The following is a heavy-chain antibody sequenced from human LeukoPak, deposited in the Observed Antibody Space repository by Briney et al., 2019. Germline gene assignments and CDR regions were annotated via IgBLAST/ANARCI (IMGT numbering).Heavy chain of an antibody. CDR2: IQTTGNA. J-gene: IGHJ2*01. D-gene: IGHD4-11*01. V-gene: IGHV4-4*07. Sequence: PSETLSLTCTVSGGSLSSYFWFWFRQPAGKGLEWIWRIQTTGNADYNPSLKSRVTMSVDTSKNQFSLRLRSVTAADTAVYYCARDPGNYNHDWSFDLWGRGTLVSVSS. CDR3: ARDPGNYNHDWSFDL. CDR1: GGSLSSYF.